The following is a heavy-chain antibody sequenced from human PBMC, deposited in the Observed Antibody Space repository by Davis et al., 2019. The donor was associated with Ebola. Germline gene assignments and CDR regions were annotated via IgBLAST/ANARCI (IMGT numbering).Heavy chain of an antibody. CDR3: ARDGYDSSGYWFDY. CDR2: ISAYNGNT. J-gene: IGHJ4*02. D-gene: IGHD3-22*01. Sequence: AASVKVSCKASGYTFTSYGISWVRQAPGQGLEWMGWISAYNGNTNYAQKLQGRVTMTTDTSTSTVYMELSSLRSEDTAVYYCARDGYDSSGYWFDYWGQGTLVTVSS. V-gene: IGHV1-18*01. CDR1: GYTFTSYG.